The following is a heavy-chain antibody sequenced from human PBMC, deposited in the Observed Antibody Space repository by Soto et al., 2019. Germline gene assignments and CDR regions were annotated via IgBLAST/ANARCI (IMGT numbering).Heavy chain of an antibody. CDR2: IYYTGLT. Sequence: SETLSLTCTFTGASISSGAYYWSSIRQHPGKGLEWIGYIYYTGLTYYNPSLKSRVAISLDTSKNQFSLTLNSVTAADTAVYYCARSGYSSSDFDFWGQGTLVTVS. J-gene: IGHJ4*02. CDR3: ARSGYSSSDFDF. D-gene: IGHD6-13*01. V-gene: IGHV4-31*03. CDR1: GASISSGAYY.